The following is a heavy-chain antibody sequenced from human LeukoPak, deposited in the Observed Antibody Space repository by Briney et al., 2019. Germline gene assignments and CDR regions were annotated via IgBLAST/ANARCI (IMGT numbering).Heavy chain of an antibody. D-gene: IGHD3-10*01. Sequence: SETLSLTCTVSGGSISSYYWSWFRQPPGKGLEWIGYIYYSGSTNYNPSLKSRVTISVDTSKDQFSLKLSSVTAADTAVYYCARDQDGSGSYNIVYWGQGTLVTVSS. J-gene: IGHJ4*02. V-gene: IGHV4-59*01. CDR3: ARDQDGSGSYNIVY. CDR1: GGSISSYY. CDR2: IYYSGST.